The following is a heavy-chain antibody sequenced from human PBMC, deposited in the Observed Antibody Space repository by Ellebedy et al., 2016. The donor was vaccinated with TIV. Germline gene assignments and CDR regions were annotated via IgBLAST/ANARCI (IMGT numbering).Heavy chain of an antibody. J-gene: IGHJ3*02. V-gene: IGHV4-31*01. CDR2: IYDSGSN. CDR1: GGSISSGDYY. D-gene: IGHD3-10*01. Sequence: MPSETLSLTCTVSGGSISSGDYYWSWIRQHPGKGLEWIGFIYDSGSNYYNPSLKSLLTISVDTSKNQFSLKLSSVTAADTALYYCAAGYYNGSGSYLKPDAFDIWGQGTMVTVSS. CDR3: AAGYYNGSGSYLKPDAFDI.